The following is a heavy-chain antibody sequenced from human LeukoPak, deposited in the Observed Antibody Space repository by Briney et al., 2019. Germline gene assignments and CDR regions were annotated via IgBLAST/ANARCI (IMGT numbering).Heavy chain of an antibody. J-gene: IGHJ4*02. D-gene: IGHD3-16*02. CDR2: INPISGAT. Sequence: AASVKVSCKSSGYTFTRYYMQWVRQPPGHGLEWMGIINPISGATDYAQKFQGRVTMTRDTSTSTVYMELSSLRSEDTAMYYCARLPYRDGVAQDYWGQGTLVTVSP. CDR1: GYTFTRYY. CDR3: ARLPYRDGVAQDY. V-gene: IGHV1-46*01.